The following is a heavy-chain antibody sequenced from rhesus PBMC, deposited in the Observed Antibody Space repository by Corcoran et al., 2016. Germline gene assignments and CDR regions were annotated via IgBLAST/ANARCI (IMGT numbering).Heavy chain of an antibody. J-gene: IGHJ4*01. D-gene: IGHD3-16*01. CDR1: GYTFTDYY. V-gene: IGHV1S2*01. CDR3: ARSSGSYYPMSL. Sequence: QVQLVQSGAEVKKPGSSVKVSCKASGYTFTDYYMHWVRQAPRQVLEWMGWNNPYNGNTKDAQKCQGKGTMTRRISTSTAYMALSSLRSEGTAVYYCARSSGSYYPMSLWGQGVLVTVSS. CDR2: NNPYNGNT.